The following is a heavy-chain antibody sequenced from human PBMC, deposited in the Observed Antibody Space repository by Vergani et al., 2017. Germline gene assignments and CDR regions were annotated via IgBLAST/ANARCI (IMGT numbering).Heavy chain of an antibody. CDR2: VYYLGNP. V-gene: IGHV4-39*02. D-gene: IGHD6-25*01. CDR1: GGSVNNDSYF. J-gene: IGHJ5*02. CDR3: ERESGETLTDWFDP. Sequence: QLQLHESGPGLLKPSETLSLTCVVSGGSVNNDSYFWGWIRQAPGKGLEHIASVYYLGNPYYNPSVNSRVSVSVDTSKNQFSLRLSYVTAADTAVYYCERESGETLTDWFDPWGQGTLVTVS.